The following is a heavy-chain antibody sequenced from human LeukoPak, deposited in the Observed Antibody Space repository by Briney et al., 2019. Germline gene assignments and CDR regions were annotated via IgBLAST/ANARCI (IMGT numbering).Heavy chain of an antibody. CDR1: GGSFSGYY. CDR2: INHSGST. D-gene: IGHD3-22*01. Sequence: PSETLSLTCAVYGGSFSGYYWSLIRQPPGKGLEWIGEINHSGSTDYSPSLKSRATILVDTSKNQFSLKLVSVTAADTAVYYCVRGKYDSSGQSRGYFDYWGQGTLVTVSS. J-gene: IGHJ4*02. V-gene: IGHV4-34*01. CDR3: VRGKYDSSGQSRGYFDY.